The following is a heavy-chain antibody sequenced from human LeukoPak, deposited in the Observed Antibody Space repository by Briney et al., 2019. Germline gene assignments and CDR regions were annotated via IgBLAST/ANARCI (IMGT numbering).Heavy chain of an antibody. CDR1: GGSISSGDYY. V-gene: IGHV4-30-4*08. D-gene: IGHD3-22*01. Sequence: SETLSLTCTVSGGSISSGDYYWSWIRQPPGKGLEWIGYIYYSGSTYYNPSLKSRVTISVDTSKNQFSLKLSFVTAADTAVYYCARVDSSFDAFDIWGQGTMVTVSS. CDR2: IYYSGST. CDR3: ARVDSSFDAFDI. J-gene: IGHJ3*02.